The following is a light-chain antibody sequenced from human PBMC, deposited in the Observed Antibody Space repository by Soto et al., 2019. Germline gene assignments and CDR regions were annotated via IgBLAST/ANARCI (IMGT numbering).Light chain of an antibody. Sequence: EIVMTQSPATLSVSPGERATLSCRASQSVSSNLAWYQQKPGQAPRLLIYAASTRATGIPARFSGSGSGTEFALTISSLQSEDFAGYYCQQYNKWPPYTFGQGTKLEIK. J-gene: IGKJ2*01. V-gene: IGKV3-15*01. CDR1: QSVSSN. CDR2: AAS. CDR3: QQYNKWPPYT.